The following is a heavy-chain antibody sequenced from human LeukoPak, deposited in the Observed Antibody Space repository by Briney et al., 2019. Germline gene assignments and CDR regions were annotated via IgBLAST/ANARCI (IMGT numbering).Heavy chain of an antibody. CDR3: ARRKNWNPFDY. CDR2: INHSGST. CDR1: GGSFSGYY. D-gene: IGHD1-1*01. J-gene: IGHJ4*02. Sequence: TSETLSLTCAVYGGSFSGYYWSWIRQPPGKGLEWIGEINHSGSTNYNPSLKSRVTISVDTSKNQFSLKLSSVTAADTAVYYCARRKNWNPFDYWGQGTLVTVSS. V-gene: IGHV4-34*01.